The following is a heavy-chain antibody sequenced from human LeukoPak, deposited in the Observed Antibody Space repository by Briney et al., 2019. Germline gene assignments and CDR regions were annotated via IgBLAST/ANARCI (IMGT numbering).Heavy chain of an antibody. CDR3: ARERPEGRLSDP. Sequence: PGGSLRLSCAASGFTFSSYSMNWVRQAPRKGLEWVSSISSSSSYIYYADSVKGRFTISRDKAKNSLYLQMNSLRAEDTAVYYCARERPEGRLSDPWGQGTLVTVSS. CDR1: GFTFSSYS. D-gene: IGHD2/OR15-2a*01. CDR2: ISSSSSYI. V-gene: IGHV3-21*01. J-gene: IGHJ5*02.